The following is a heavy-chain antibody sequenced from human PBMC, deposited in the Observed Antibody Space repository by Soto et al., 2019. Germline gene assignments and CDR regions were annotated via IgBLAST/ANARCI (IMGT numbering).Heavy chain of an antibody. CDR3: ARLRGYCSGGSCYSVGWFDP. CDR1: GFTFSDYY. D-gene: IGHD2-15*01. J-gene: IGHJ5*02. V-gene: IGHV3-11*01. CDR2: ISSSGSTI. Sequence: QVQLVESGGGLVKPGGSLRLSCAASGFTFSDYYMSWIRQAPGKGLEWVSYISSSGSTIYYADSVKGRFTISRDNAKNSLYLQMNSLRAEDTAVYYCARLRGYCSGGSCYSVGWFDPWGQGTLVTVSS.